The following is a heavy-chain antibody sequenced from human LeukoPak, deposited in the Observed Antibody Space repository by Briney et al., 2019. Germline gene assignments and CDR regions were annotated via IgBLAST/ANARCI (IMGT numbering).Heavy chain of an antibody. V-gene: IGHV1-2*02. CDR2: INPNSGGT. Sequence: ASVKVSCKASGYTFTGYYMHWVRQAPGQGLEWMGWINPNSGGTNYAQKFQGRVTMTRDTSISTAYMELSRLRSDDTAVYYCARAKYPSGVACAYWGQGTLVTVSS. J-gene: IGHJ4*02. CDR1: GYTFTGYY. D-gene: IGHD2-2*01. CDR3: ARAKYPSGVACAY.